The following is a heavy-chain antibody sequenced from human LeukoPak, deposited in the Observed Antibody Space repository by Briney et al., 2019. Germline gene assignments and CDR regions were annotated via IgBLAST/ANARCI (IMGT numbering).Heavy chain of an antibody. D-gene: IGHD4-23*01. Sequence: GGSLRLSCAASGFTFSSYVMHWVRQAPGKGLEWVAVIWYDGSNKYYADSVKGRFTISRDNSKNTLYLQMNSLRAEDTAVYYCARDPVGYYYAMDVWGQGTTVTVSS. CDR3: ARDPVGYYYAMDV. CDR2: IWYDGSNK. J-gene: IGHJ6*02. V-gene: IGHV3-33*01. CDR1: GFTFSSYV.